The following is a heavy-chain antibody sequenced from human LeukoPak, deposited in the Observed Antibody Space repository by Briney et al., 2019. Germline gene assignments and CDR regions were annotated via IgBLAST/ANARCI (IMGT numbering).Heavy chain of an antibody. Sequence: GGSLRLSCAASGFTFSNYGMHWVRQAPGKGLEWVALIQYDGGNRWYADSVQGRFTISRDNSKNTLYLQMNSLRAEDTAVYYCAKATFSGYGDYWGQGTLVTVSS. CDR1: GFTFSNYG. V-gene: IGHV3-30*02. CDR3: AKATFSGYGDY. CDR2: IQYDGGNR. J-gene: IGHJ4*02. D-gene: IGHD2/OR15-2a*01.